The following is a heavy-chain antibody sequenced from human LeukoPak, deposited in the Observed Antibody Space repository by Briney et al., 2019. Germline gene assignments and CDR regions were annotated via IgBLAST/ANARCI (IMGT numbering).Heavy chain of an antibody. CDR2: ISSNGGST. CDR3: VKDVPKRGYSYGYDY. J-gene: IGHJ4*02. CDR1: GFTFRSYA. V-gene: IGHV3-64D*06. Sequence: PGGSLRLSCSASGFTFRSYAMLWVRQAPGKGLEYVSAISSNGGSTYYADSVKGRFTISRDTSKNTRYLQMSSLRAEDTAVYYCVKDVPKRGYSYGYDYWGQGTLVTVSS. D-gene: IGHD5-18*01.